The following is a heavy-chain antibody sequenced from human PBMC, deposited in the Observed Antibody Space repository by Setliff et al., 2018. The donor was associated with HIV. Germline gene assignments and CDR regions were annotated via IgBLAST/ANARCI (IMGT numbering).Heavy chain of an antibody. CDR3: ARAPGITVTGRYFQH. J-gene: IGHJ1*01. CDR2: IWYDGSNK. D-gene: IGHD6-19*01. Sequence: PGGSLRLSCAASGFTFSSYGMHWVRQAPGKGLEWVAVIWYDGSNKYYADSVKGRFTISRDNSKNTLYLQMNSLRAEDTAVYYCARAPGITVTGRYFQHWGQGTLVTVSS. CDR1: GFTFSSYG. V-gene: IGHV3-33*01.